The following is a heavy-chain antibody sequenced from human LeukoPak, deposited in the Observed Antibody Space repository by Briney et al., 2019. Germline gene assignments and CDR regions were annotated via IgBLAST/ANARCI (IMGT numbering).Heavy chain of an antibody. Sequence: GGSLRLACAASGFTFSSYAMTWVRQAPGKGLEWVSAISGGGGTTYYADSVTGRFTISRDNSMNTLYLQMNSLRGEDTAVYYCAKAGIGVVGYFDYWGQGTLVTVSS. CDR3: AKAGIGVVGYFDY. D-gene: IGHD6-19*01. CDR2: ISGGGGTT. CDR1: GFTFSSYA. V-gene: IGHV3-23*01. J-gene: IGHJ4*02.